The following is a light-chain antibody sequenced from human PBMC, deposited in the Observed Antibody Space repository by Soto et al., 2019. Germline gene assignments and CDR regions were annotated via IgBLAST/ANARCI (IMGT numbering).Light chain of an antibody. CDR3: QKYNSALWT. Sequence: DIQMTQSPSSLSASVGDRVTITCRASHGINNFLAWYQQKPGKVPKLLIYAASTLLSGVPSRFSGSGSGTDFTLTISSLQPEDVATYYCQKYNSALWTFGQGTKVEIK. CDR1: HGINNF. CDR2: AAS. V-gene: IGKV1-27*01. J-gene: IGKJ1*01.